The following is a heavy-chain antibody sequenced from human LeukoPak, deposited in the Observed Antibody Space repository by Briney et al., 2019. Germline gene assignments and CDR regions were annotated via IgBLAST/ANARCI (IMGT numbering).Heavy chain of an antibody. J-gene: IGHJ3*02. CDR2: LYPGDSDT. V-gene: IGHV5-51*01. D-gene: IGHD6-13*01. CDR3: ARLYLPYTSAWYGSAFDI. CDR1: GFTFSSYS. Sequence: PGGSLRLSCAASGFTFSSYSMNWVRQMPGKGLEWMGILYPGDSDTRYSPSFQGQVTISADRSITTAYLQWSSLKASDTAMYYCARLYLPYTSAWYGSAFDIWGQGTMVTVSS.